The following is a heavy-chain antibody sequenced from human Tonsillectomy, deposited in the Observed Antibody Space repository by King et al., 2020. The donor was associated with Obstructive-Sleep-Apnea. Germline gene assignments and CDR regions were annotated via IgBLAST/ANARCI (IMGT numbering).Heavy chain of an antibody. CDR3: ARVVLGGYSYGPFSAPYFDY. Sequence: QLQESGPGLVKPSETLSLTCTVSGGSISSSSYYWGWIRQPPGKGLEWIGSIYYSGSTYYNPSLKSRVTISVDTSKNQFSLKLSSVTAADTAVYYCARVVLGGYSYGPFSAPYFDYWGQGTLVTVSS. J-gene: IGHJ4*02. V-gene: IGHV4-39*07. CDR1: GGSISSSSYY. D-gene: IGHD5-18*01. CDR2: IYYSGST.